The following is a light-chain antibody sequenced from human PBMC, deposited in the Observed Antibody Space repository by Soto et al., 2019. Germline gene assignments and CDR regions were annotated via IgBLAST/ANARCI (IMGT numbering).Light chain of an antibody. CDR3: QQSYITPYT. CDR2: AAS. J-gene: IGKJ2*01. V-gene: IGKV1-39*01. Sequence: DIQMTQAPSSLSASVGDTVTITCRASQSISVHLNWYQQKPGKVPKLLIYAASNLHSGVTSRFRGSGSENEFALPISSLQPEDVATYYCQQSYITPYTFGQGTRRAIK. CDR1: QSISVH.